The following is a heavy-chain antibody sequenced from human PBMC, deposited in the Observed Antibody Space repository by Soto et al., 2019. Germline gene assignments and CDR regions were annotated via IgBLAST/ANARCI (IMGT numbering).Heavy chain of an antibody. Sequence: SETLSLTCTVSGGSISSSSYYWGWIRQPPGKGLEWIGSIYYSGSTYYNPSLKSRVTISVDTSKNQFSMKLSSLTAADTAVFYCASSMITFGGVIVTQYYFDYWGQGTLVTVSS. CDR1: GGSISSSSYY. V-gene: IGHV4-39*01. CDR3: ASSMITFGGVIVTQYYFDY. J-gene: IGHJ4*02. CDR2: IYYSGST. D-gene: IGHD3-16*02.